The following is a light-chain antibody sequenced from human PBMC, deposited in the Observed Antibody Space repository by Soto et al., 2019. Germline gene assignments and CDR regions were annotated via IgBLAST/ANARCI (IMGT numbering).Light chain of an antibody. J-gene: IGKJ1*01. CDR1: QSVNSSH. V-gene: IGKV3-20*01. CDR2: DAS. CDR3: EQYDNSQWT. Sequence: EIVLTQSPGTLSLSPGERATLSCRASQSVNSSHLAWFQQKPGQAPRLLIYDASSRATGIPDRFSGSGSGTEFTLTISRLEPEDFAVYYCEQYDNSQWTFGQGTKVEIK.